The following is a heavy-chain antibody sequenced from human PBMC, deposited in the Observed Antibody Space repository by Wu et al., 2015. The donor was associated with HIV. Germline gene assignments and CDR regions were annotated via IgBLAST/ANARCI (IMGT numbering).Heavy chain of an antibody. V-gene: IGHV1-69*13. J-gene: IGHJ3*02. CDR3: ARVYGGRGGFDI. Sequence: QVQLVQSGAEVKKPGSSVKVSCKASGGTFSSYAINWVRQAPGQGLEWMGGIIPMVATTNYAQKFKGRVSITADESMNTAYMELSSLKSDDTAVYYCARVYGGRGGFDIWGQGTMVIVSS. CDR2: IIPMVATT. CDR1: GGTFSSYA. D-gene: IGHD4-23*01.